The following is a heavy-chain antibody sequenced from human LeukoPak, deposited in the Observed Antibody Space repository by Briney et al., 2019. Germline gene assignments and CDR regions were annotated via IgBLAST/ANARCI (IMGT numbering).Heavy chain of an antibody. CDR3: ASGVDY. CDR2: ISDSGRTI. J-gene: IGHJ4*02. V-gene: IGHV3-48*03. Sequence: GGSLRLSCAASGFTFSDYEMNWVRQAPGKGLEWVAYISDSGRTIHYADSVRGRFTISRDNAKDSVSLQMNSLRADDTAVYFCASGVDYWGQGTLVTVSS. CDR1: GFTFSDYE.